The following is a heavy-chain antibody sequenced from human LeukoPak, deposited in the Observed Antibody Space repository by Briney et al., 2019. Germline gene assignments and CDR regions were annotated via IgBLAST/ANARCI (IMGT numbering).Heavy chain of an antibody. V-gene: IGHV3-11*01. J-gene: IGHJ4*02. D-gene: IGHD3-22*01. CDR3: ARVTNYYDSGAYYRPIDY. CDR2: ISTSGTTI. Sequence: GGSLRLSCAAPGFSFSDFFFSWIRQAPGKGLEWVSYISTSGTTIYYADSVKGRFTISRDNAKNSLYLQMNSLRAEDTAVYYCARVTNYYDSGAYYRPIDYWGQGTLDTVTS. CDR1: GFSFSDFF.